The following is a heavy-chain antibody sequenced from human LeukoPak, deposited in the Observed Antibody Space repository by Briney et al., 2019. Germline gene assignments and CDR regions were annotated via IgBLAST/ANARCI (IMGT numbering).Heavy chain of an antibody. D-gene: IGHD2-15*01. J-gene: IGHJ4*02. CDR2: ISGSGGRT. CDR1: GFTFSSFA. V-gene: IGHV3-23*01. Sequence: PGGSLRLSCAASGFTFSSFALSWVRQAPGKGLEWISGISGSGGRTDYADSVKGRFTISRDNSKNTLYLQMSSLRADDTALYYCAKSPPRCSGGSYYGYWGQGTLVTVSS. CDR3: AKSPPRCSGGSYYGY.